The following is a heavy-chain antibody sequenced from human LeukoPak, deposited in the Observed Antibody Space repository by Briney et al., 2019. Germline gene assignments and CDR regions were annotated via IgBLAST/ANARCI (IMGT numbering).Heavy chain of an antibody. Sequence: SETLSLTCTVSGGSISSSNYYWGWVRQPPGKGLEWLGGISYTGSTYHNPSLKSRVTISVDTSKNQFSLRVSSVTATDTAVYYCTRPAWDIVVVPTSKDPVDAFDIWGQGTLVTVSS. CDR2: ISYTGST. J-gene: IGHJ3*02. D-gene: IGHD2-2*01. CDR1: GGSISSSNYY. V-gene: IGHV4-39*01. CDR3: TRPAWDIVVVPTSKDPVDAFDI.